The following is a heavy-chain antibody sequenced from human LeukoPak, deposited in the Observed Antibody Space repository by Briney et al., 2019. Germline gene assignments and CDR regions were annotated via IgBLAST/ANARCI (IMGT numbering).Heavy chain of an antibody. CDR1: GFTVSKNY. CDR3: ASRESPGYYYGMDV. D-gene: IGHD3-10*01. V-gene: IGHV3-66*01. CDR2: ITSAGAT. J-gene: IGHJ6*02. Sequence: GGSLRLSCAASGFTVSKNYMTWVRQAPGKGLDCVSVITSAGATYYADSVKGRFIISRDNSQNTLYLQMNSLRAEDTAVYYCASRESPGYYYGMDVWGQGTTVAVSS.